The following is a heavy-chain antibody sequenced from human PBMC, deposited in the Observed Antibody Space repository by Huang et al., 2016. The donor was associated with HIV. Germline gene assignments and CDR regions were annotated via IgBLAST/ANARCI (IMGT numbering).Heavy chain of an antibody. CDR1: GDSISSSSYY. Sequence: QLQLQESGPGLVKPSKTLSLTCTVSGDSISSSSYYWGWIRQPPGKGLEWIGSIYYSGSTYYNPSLTSRVTISVDTSKNQFSLKLSSVTAADTAVYYCARHAIRYDFWSGYFHYWGQGTLVTVSS. V-gene: IGHV4-39*01. CDR3: ARHAIRYDFWSGYFHY. D-gene: IGHD3-3*01. CDR2: IYYSGST. J-gene: IGHJ4*02.